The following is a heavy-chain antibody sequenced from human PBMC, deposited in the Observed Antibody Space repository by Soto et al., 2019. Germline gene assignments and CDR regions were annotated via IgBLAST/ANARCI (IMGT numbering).Heavy chain of an antibody. D-gene: IGHD6-13*01. CDR1: GFTFSSYV. J-gene: IGHJ4*02. CDR2: ISYDGNNK. V-gene: IGHV3-30*18. Sequence: PGGSLRLSCAASGFTFSSYVMHWVRQAPGKGLEWVAHISYDGNNKYYADSVKGRFTISRDNFKNTQYLQMSSLRADDKAVYYCAKDQGSSWYEIDYWGQGTLVTVSS. CDR3: AKDQGSSWYEIDY.